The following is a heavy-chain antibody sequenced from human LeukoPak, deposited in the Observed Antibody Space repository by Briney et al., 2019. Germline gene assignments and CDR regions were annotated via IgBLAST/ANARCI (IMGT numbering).Heavy chain of an antibody. J-gene: IGHJ4*02. CDR1: GGSISSGGYY. CDR3: ARQEGYSSSWYYFDY. D-gene: IGHD6-13*01. Sequence: SQTLSLTCTVSGGSISSGGYYWSWIRQHPGKGLEWIGYIYYSGSTYYNPSLKSRVTISVDTSKNQFSLKLSPVTAADTAVYYCARQEGYSSSWYYFDYWGQGTLVTVSS. CDR2: IYYSGST. V-gene: IGHV4-31*03.